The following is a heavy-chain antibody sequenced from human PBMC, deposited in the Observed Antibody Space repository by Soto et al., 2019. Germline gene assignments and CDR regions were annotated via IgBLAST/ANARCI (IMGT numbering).Heavy chain of an antibody. CDR1: GFTFSSYA. V-gene: IGHV3-23*01. Sequence: PGGSLRLSCAASGFTFSSYAMSWVRQAPGKGLEWVSAISGSGGSTYYADSVKGRFTISRDNSKNTLYLQMNSLRAEDTAVYYCAKDRHRVVGATRFGWFDPWGQGTLVTVS. CDR3: AKDRHRVVGATRFGWFDP. CDR2: ISGSGGST. D-gene: IGHD1-26*01. J-gene: IGHJ5*02.